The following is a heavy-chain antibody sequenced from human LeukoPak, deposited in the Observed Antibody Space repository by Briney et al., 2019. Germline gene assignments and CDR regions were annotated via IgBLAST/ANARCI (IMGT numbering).Heavy chain of an antibody. Sequence: GGSLRLSCAASGFIFDTYGMLWVRQAPGKGLEWVAVIAYDGSNKVYADSVKGRFTISRDNSKNTLYLRMNSLRGEDTAVYYCAKEKAIATINYGLDVWGQGTTVTVSS. D-gene: IGHD1-1*01. J-gene: IGHJ6*02. CDR2: IAYDGSNK. V-gene: IGHV3-30*18. CDR3: AKEKAIATINYGLDV. CDR1: GFIFDTYG.